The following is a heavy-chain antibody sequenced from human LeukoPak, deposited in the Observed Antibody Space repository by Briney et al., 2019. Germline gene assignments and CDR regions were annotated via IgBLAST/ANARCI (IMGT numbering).Heavy chain of an antibody. V-gene: IGHV4-34*01. Sequence: PSETLSLTCAVYGGSFNGYYWSWIRQPPGKGLEWIGSIYYSGSTYYNPSLKSRVSISVDTSKNQFSLTLSSVTAADTAVYYCARERNPYYYDSSGYCPWFDPWGQGTLVTVSS. J-gene: IGHJ5*02. CDR1: GGSFNGYY. D-gene: IGHD3-22*01. CDR2: IYYSGST. CDR3: ARERNPYYYDSSGYCPWFDP.